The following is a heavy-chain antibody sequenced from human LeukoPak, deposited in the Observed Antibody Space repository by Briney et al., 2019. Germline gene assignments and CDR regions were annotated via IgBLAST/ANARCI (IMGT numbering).Heavy chain of an antibody. CDR2: ISHSSDST. CDR1: GFTFSGYS. V-gene: IGHV3-23*01. Sequence: HPGGSLRLSCAASGFTFSGYSMSWVRQAPGKGLEWVSSISHSSDSTYYAESVKGRFTISRDNSKNTLYLQMNSLRAEDTAVYYCAKVAHKKVAPFDYWGQGTLVTVSS. J-gene: IGHJ4*02. CDR3: AKVAHKKVAPFDY. D-gene: IGHD5-12*01.